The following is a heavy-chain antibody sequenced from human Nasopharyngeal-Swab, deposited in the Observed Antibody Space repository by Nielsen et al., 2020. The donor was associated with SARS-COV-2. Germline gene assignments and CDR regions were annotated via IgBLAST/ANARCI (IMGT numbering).Heavy chain of an antibody. Sequence: GESLKISCKGSGYSFTSYWIGWVRQMPGKGLEWMGVIYPGDSDTRYSPSFQGQVTISADKSISTAYLQWSSLKASDTAMYYCARLGTRPGWYFDLWGRGTLVTVSS. CDR2: IYPGDSDT. CDR3: ARLGTRPGWYFDL. V-gene: IGHV5-51*01. D-gene: IGHD1-26*01. CDR1: GYSFTSYW. J-gene: IGHJ2*01.